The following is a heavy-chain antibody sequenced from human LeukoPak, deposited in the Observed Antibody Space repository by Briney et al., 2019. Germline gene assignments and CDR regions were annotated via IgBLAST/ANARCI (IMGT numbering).Heavy chain of an antibody. CDR1: GFTFDEYA. CDR2: ISWNSGRK. V-gene: IGHV3-9*01. D-gene: IGHD1-26*01. CDR3: AKDPAWEPSDAVDI. Sequence: GGSLRLSCAASGFTFDEYAMHWVRQAPGKGLEGGSGISWNSGRKGYADSVKRRFTSARDNAKNSLYLQMNSLRADDTALYYCAKDPAWEPSDAVDIWGQGTMVTVSS. J-gene: IGHJ3*02.